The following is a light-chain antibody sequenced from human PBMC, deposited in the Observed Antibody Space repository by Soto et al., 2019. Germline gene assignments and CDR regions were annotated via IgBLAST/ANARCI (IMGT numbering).Light chain of an antibody. Sequence: QSVLTQPRSVSGSPGQSVTISCTGTSGDVGIYDYVSWYQQRPGEAPKLLFYDVTKRPSGVPDRFSGSKSGNTASLTISGLQAEDEADYYCCSYAGSYTWVFGGGTKVTVL. CDR1: SGDVGIYDY. CDR3: CSYAGSYTWV. CDR2: DVT. V-gene: IGLV2-11*01. J-gene: IGLJ3*02.